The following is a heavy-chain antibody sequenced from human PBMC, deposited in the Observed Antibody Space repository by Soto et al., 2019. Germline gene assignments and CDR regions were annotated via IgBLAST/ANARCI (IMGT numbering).Heavy chain of an antibody. Sequence: EVQLLESGGKLVQPGGSLTLSCAASGFTFSNYAMAWVRQAPGKGLEWVSGVSDSGLNTDYADPVKGRFYISRDNSKNRGSLHRNSLGDADTSIYYCAKDRPRRTCCYYFEYWGQGTPVTVTS. CDR2: VSDSGLNT. J-gene: IGHJ4*02. D-gene: IGHD1-1*01. CDR3: AKDRPRRTCCYYFEY. CDR1: GFTFSNYA. V-gene: IGHV3-23*01.